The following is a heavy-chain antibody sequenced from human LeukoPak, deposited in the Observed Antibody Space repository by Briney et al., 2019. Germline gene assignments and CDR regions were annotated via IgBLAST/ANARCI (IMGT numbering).Heavy chain of an antibody. CDR3: AREFYYDSSGYLDAFNI. D-gene: IGHD3-22*01. CDR1: GYTFTSYA. V-gene: IGHV7-4-1*02. J-gene: IGHJ3*02. CDR2: INTNTGNP. Sequence: ASVKVSCKASGYTFTSYAINWVRQAPGQGLEWIGWINTNTGNPTYAQGFTGRFVFSLDTSVSTAYLQISSLKAEDTAIYYCAREFYYDSSGYLDAFNIWGQGTMVTVSS.